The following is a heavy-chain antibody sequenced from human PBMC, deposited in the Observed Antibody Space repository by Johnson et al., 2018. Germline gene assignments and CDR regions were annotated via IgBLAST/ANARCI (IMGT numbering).Heavy chain of an antibody. Sequence: EVQLVESGAEVKKPGESLKISCKGSGYSFTSYWIGWVRQMPGKGLEWMGIIYPGDSDTRYHPAFQGQVTISADKSISTAYLQWSSPKASDTAMYYCARHVSNSNYVLGGMDVWGQGTTVTVSS. CDR2: IYPGDSDT. V-gene: IGHV5-51*01. D-gene: IGHD4-11*01. J-gene: IGHJ6*02. CDR1: GYSFTSYW. CDR3: ARHVSNSNYVLGGMDV.